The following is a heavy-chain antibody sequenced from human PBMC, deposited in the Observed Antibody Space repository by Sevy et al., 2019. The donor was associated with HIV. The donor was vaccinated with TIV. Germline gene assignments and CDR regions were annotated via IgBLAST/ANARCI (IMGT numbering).Heavy chain of an antibody. D-gene: IGHD4-17*01. V-gene: IGHV1-46*01. CDR1: GYTFTNYY. CDR2: IDPSNGGT. CDR3: AAFTTVITGDF. J-gene: IGHJ4*02. Sequence: ASVKVSGKASGYTFTNYYIHWVRQAPGQGLDWVGIIDPSNGGTTYAEKFQGRLTMTRDTSTSTVYMELTSLRSEDTAMYYCAAFTTVITGDFWGQGTLVTVSS.